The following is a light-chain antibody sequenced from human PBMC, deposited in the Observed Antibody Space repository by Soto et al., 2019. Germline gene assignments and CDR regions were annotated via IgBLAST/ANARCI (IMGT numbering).Light chain of an antibody. V-gene: IGKV3-20*01. J-gene: IGKJ4*01. Sequence: EIVLTQSPGTLSLSPGERATLSCRASQSVSSSYLAWYQQKPGQAPKVLIYRASSRATGIPDRFSGSGSGTDFTLTISRLEPADFAVYYCQQYGSSPLTFGGGTKVEIK. CDR3: QQYGSSPLT. CDR1: QSVSSSY. CDR2: RAS.